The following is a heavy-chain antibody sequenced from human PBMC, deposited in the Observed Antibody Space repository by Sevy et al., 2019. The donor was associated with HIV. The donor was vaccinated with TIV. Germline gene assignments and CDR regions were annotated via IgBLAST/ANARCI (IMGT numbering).Heavy chain of an antibody. CDR3: ARSLNNYDTGGYQMGLDF. Sequence: SETLSLTCTVSGGSISGYYWSWIRQSPGKGLEWIGFIYDSGRANYNPSPKSRVSISVDTSKNQFSLKMSSKTAADTAVYYCARSLNNYDTGGYQMGLDFWGQGTLVTVSS. CDR1: GGSISGYY. CDR2: IYDSGRA. J-gene: IGHJ4*02. D-gene: IGHD3-22*01. V-gene: IGHV4-59*01.